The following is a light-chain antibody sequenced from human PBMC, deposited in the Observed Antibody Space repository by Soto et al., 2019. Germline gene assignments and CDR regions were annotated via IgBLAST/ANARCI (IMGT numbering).Light chain of an antibody. CDR2: DVS. J-gene: IGKJ2*01. Sequence: DIRMTQSPSTLSASVGDRVTITCRASQRINNWLAWYQQKPGKAPKLLIYDVSSLESGVPSRFSGSGGGTEFTLTISSLQPDDFASYYCQQYNSYSPYTFGQGTKLEIK. CDR1: QRINNW. CDR3: QQYNSYSPYT. V-gene: IGKV1-5*01.